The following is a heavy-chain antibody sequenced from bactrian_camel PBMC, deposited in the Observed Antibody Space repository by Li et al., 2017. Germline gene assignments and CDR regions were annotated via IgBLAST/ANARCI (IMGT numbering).Heavy chain of an antibody. J-gene: IGHJ4*01. Sequence: HVQLVESGGGSVQAGGSLTLACSVSGYIPSGYCAGWFRQGAGERRELLAAIDDGGATRYADSVKGRFTISKDNAKNTMYLQKDSLKPEDSAMYFCAADNPPGGYCAPPLRYDYNYWGQGTQVTVS. CDR1: GYIPSGYC. D-gene: IGHD2*01. CDR2: IDDGGAT. V-gene: IGHV3S53*01. CDR3: AADNPPGGYCAPPLRYDYNY.